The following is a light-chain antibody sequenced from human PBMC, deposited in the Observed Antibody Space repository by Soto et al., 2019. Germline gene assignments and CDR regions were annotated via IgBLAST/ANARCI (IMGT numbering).Light chain of an antibody. J-gene: IGKJ4*01. CDR2: DAS. CDR3: QQSSNWPLT. V-gene: IGKV3-11*01. Sequence: EIVLTQSPATLSLSPGERATLSCRASQSVSSYLAWYQQKPGQAPRLLSSDASNRATGIPARFSVSGSATDFTLTISSLEPEDFAVYYCQQSSNWPLTFGGGTKLEIK. CDR1: QSVSSY.